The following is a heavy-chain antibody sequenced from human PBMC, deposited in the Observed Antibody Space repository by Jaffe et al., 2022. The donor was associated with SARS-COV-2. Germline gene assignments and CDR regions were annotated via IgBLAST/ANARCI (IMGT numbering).Heavy chain of an antibody. J-gene: IGHJ3*02. V-gene: IGHV3-30*04. D-gene: IGHD2-15*01. CDR2: ISYDGSNK. CDR1: GFTFSSYS. CDR3: ARVTAQRAVADAFDI. Sequence: QVQLVESGGGVVQPGRSLRLSCAASGFTFSSYSMHWVRQAPGKGLEWVAVISYDGSNKFYADSVKGRFTISRDNSKNTLYLQMDSLRAEDTAVYYCARVTAQRAVADAFDIWGQGTVVTVSS.